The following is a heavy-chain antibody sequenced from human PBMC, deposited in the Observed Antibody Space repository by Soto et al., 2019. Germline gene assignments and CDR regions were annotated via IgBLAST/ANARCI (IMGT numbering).Heavy chain of an antibody. CDR2: ISTYNGNT. D-gene: IGHD6-13*01. J-gene: IGHJ4*02. CDR1: GYTFISYS. CDR3: AREGAHSTGWYDYFDQ. Sequence: QVQLVRSGGEVKKPGASVNISCKATGYTFISYSITWVRQAPGQGLEWMGWISTYNGNTKYAQSLQGRVTLTRDTSTNTAFMEIRGLRSDDTAIYYCAREGAHSTGWYDYFDQWGQGTLVAVSS. V-gene: IGHV1-18*04.